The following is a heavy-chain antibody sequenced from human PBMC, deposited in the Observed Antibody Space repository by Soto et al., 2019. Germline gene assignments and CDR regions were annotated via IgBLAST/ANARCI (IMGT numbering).Heavy chain of an antibody. J-gene: IGHJ4*02. CDR3: ARERYYYGSGSYYLDY. CDR2: INHSGST. D-gene: IGHD3-10*01. CDR1: GGSFSGYY. Sequence: SETLSLTCAVYGGSFSGYYWSWIRQPPGKGLEWIGEINHSGSTNYNPSPKSRVTISVDTSKNQFSLKLSSVTAADTAVYYCARERYYYGSGSYYLDYWGQGTLVTVSS. V-gene: IGHV4-34*01.